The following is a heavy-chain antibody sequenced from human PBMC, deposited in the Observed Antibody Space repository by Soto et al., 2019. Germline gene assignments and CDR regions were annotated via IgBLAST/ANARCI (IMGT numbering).Heavy chain of an antibody. CDR2: INHSGST. CDR3: ARGRIMITFGGVIRRREFDY. Sequence: QVQLQQWGAGLLKPSETLSLTCAVYGGSFSGYYWSWIRQPPGKGLEWIGEINHSGSTNYNPSLKSRVTISVDTSKNQFSLKLSSVTAADTAVYYCARGRIMITFGGVIRRREFDYWGQGTLVTVSS. D-gene: IGHD3-16*02. CDR1: GGSFSGYY. V-gene: IGHV4-34*01. J-gene: IGHJ4*02.